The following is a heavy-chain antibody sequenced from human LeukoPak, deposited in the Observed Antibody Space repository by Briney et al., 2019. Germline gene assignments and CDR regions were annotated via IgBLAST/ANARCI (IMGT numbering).Heavy chain of an antibody. D-gene: IGHD4-23*01. CDR3: ARVYRWAFDY. Sequence: SETLSLTCTVSGGSISSYYWSWIRQPPGKGLEWIGYIYYSGSTNYNPSLKSRVTISVDTSKNQFSLKLSSVTAADTAVYYCARVYRWAFDYWGQGTLVTVSS. V-gene: IGHV4-59*01. CDR1: GGSISSYY. CDR2: IYYSGST. J-gene: IGHJ4*02.